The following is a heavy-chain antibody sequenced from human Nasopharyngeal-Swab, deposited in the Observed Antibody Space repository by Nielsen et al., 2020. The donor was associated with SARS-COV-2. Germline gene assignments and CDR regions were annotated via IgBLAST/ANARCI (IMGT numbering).Heavy chain of an antibody. CDR3: ASDSGSYSFYPFDY. Sequence: ASVKVSCKASGYTFTSYAMHWVRQAPGQRLEWMGWINAGNGNTKYSQKLQGRVTMTTDTSTSTAYMELRSLRSDDTAVYYCASDSGSYSFYPFDYWGQGTLVTVSS. D-gene: IGHD1-26*01. V-gene: IGHV1-3*01. J-gene: IGHJ4*02. CDR1: GYTFTSYA. CDR2: INAGNGNT.